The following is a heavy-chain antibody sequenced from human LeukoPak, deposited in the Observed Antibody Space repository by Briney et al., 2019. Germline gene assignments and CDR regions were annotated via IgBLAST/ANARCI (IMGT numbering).Heavy chain of an antibody. CDR3: AKDPQKWESYFDY. CDR2: IRYDGSNK. Sequence: GGSLRLSCAASGFTFSSYGMHWVRQAPGKGLEWVAFIRYDGSNKYYADSVKGRFTISRDNSKNTLYLQMNSLRAEDTAVYYCAKDPQKWESYFDYWGQGTLVTVSS. D-gene: IGHD1-26*01. CDR1: GFTFSSYG. V-gene: IGHV3-30*02. J-gene: IGHJ4*02.